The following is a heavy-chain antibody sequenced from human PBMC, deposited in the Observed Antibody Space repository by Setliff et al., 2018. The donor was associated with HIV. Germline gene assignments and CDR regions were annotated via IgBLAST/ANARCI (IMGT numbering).Heavy chain of an antibody. Sequence: SETLSLTCTVSGGSISSGGYYWSWIRQHPGKGLEWSGFISYSGSTYYNPSLKSRFAISVDTSKNQFSLNLSSVTAADTAVYYCASEGFGVDHWGQRMLVTVSS. V-gene: IGHV4-31*03. CDR2: ISYSGST. J-gene: IGHJ5*02. CDR1: GGSISSGGYY. CDR3: ASEGFGVDH. D-gene: IGHD3-10*01.